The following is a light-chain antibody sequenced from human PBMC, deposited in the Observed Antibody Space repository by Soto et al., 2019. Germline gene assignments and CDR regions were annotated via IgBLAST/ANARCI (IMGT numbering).Light chain of an antibody. CDR3: PQRSNWPPVT. Sequence: EIVLTQSPATLSLSPGKIATLSCRSSQSVSTYLAWNQQKPGQAPRLLTNDASTMATGIPARFSGSGSGTAFTLAISILVPEDFAVYYCPQRSNWPPVTFGHGTRLEIK. CDR1: QSVSTY. CDR2: DAS. V-gene: IGKV3-11*01. J-gene: IGKJ5*01.